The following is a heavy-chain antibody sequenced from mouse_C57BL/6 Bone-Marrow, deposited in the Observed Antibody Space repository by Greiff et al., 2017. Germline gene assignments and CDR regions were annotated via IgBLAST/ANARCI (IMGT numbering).Heavy chain of an antibody. J-gene: IGHJ1*03. D-gene: IGHD3-1*01. CDR2: IYPGGGYT. V-gene: IGHV1-63*01. CDR3: ARSGRRGYFDV. Sequence: VQLQQSGAELVRPGTSVKMSCKASGYTFTNFWIGWAKQRPGHGLEWIGDIYPGGGYTNYNEKFKGKDTLTADKSSSTAYMQFSSLTSEVSSIYYCARSGRRGYFDVGGTATTGTVSS. CDR1: GYTFTNFW.